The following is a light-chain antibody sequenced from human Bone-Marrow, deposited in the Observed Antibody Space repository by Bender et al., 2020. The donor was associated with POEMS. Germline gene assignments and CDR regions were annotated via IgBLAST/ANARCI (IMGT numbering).Light chain of an antibody. CDR3: CSYADNSVWV. CDR2: EVR. V-gene: IGLV2-23*02. Sequence: QSALTQPASVSGSPGQSITISCTGTSSDVGDNNYVSWYQHHPGKAPKLLIYEVRKRPSGVSNRFSGSKSDNTASLTISGLQAEDEADFYCCSYADNSVWVFGGGTKLTVL. J-gene: IGLJ3*02. CDR1: SSDVGDNNY.